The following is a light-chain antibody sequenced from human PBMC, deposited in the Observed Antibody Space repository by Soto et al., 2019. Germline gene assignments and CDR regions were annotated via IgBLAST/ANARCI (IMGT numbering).Light chain of an antibody. CDR3: QQNGSSPRT. CDR2: GAS. Sequence: EIVLTQSPGTLSLSPGXRATLSCRASQSVSSSYLAWYQQKPGHAPRLLIYGASSRATGIPDRFSGSGSGTDFTLTISRLEPEDFAVYYCQQNGSSPRTFGQGTKADIK. V-gene: IGKV3-20*01. CDR1: QSVSSSY. J-gene: IGKJ1*01.